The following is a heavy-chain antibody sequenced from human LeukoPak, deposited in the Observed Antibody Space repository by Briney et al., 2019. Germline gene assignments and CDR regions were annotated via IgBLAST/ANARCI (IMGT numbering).Heavy chain of an antibody. Sequence: GGSLRLSCGASGFTFSSYAMSWVRQAPGKGLEWVSAISGSGGSTYYADSVKGRFTISRDNSKNTLYLQMNSLRAEDTAVYYCAKDRNIVVVTAIFDYWGQGTLVTVSS. CDR2: ISGSGGST. CDR3: AKDRNIVVVTAIFDY. V-gene: IGHV3-23*01. CDR1: GFTFSSYA. D-gene: IGHD2-21*02. J-gene: IGHJ4*02.